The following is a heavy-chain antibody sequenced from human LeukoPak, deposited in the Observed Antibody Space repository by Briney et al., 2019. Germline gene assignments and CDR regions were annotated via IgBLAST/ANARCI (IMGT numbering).Heavy chain of an antibody. V-gene: IGHV3-7*01. CDR2: INPDGSEK. Sequence: GGSLRLSCGASGFTFRTSWMNWVRQAPGKGLEWVASINPDGSEKYSVDSVKGRFTISRDNAKNSLYLQMNSLRAEDTAVYYCARDRGYSSFDYWGQGTLVTVSS. D-gene: IGHD6-19*01. CDR3: ARDRGYSSFDY. CDR1: GFTFRTSW. J-gene: IGHJ4*02.